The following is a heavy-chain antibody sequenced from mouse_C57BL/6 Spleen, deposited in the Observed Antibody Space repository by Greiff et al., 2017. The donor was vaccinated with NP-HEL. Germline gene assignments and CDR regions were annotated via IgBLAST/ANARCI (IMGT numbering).Heavy chain of an antibody. J-gene: IGHJ4*01. V-gene: IGHV14-4*01. CDR1: GFNIKDDY. CDR3: TTAPYSLYAMDY. D-gene: IGHD6-1*01. Sequence: EVQLQQSGAELVRPGASVTLSCTASGFNIKDDYMHWVKQRPEQGLEWIGWIDPENGDTEYDSKFQGKATITADTSSNTAYLQLSSLTSEDTAVYYCTTAPYSLYAMDYGGQGTSVTVSS. CDR2: IDPENGDT.